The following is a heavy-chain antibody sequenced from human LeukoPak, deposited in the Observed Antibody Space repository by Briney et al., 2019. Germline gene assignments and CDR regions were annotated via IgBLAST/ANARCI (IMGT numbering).Heavy chain of an antibody. J-gene: IGHJ4*02. Sequence: SETLSLTCTVSGGSISSGGYYWSWIRQHPGKGLEWIGYIYYSGSTYYNPSLKSRVTISVDTSKNQFSLKLSSVTAADTAVYYCARVRNWNPYHTFDYWAREPWSPSPQ. CDR1: GGSISSGGYY. CDR2: IYYSGST. D-gene: IGHD1-20*01. CDR3: ARVRNWNPYHTFDY. V-gene: IGHV4-31*03.